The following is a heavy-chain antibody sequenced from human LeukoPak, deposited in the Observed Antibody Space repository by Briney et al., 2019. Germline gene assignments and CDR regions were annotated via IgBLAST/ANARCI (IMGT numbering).Heavy chain of an antibody. CDR3: ARVIAVTGEYFDY. V-gene: IGHV3-23*01. CDR1: GFTFGTYA. J-gene: IGHJ4*02. CDR2: ISGSGDYT. D-gene: IGHD6-19*01. Sequence: PGGSLRLSCAASGFTFGTYAMSWVRQAPGKGLEWVSAISGSGDYTFYADSVKGRFTISRDNSKNTLYLQMNSLRAEDTAVYYCARVIAVTGEYFDYWGQGTLVTVSS.